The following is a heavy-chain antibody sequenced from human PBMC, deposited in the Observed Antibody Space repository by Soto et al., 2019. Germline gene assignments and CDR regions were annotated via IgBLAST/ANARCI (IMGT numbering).Heavy chain of an antibody. CDR2: IIPIFGTA. V-gene: IGHV1-69*13. CDR3: ARDRIQLWTNYYYYYGMDV. J-gene: IGHJ6*02. Sequence: SVKVSCKASGGTFSSYAISWVRQAPGQGLEWMGGIIPIFGTANYAQKFQGRVTITADESTSTAYMELSSLRSEDTAVYYCARDRIQLWTNYYYYYGMDVWGQGTTVTVSS. CDR1: GGTFSSYA. D-gene: IGHD5-18*01.